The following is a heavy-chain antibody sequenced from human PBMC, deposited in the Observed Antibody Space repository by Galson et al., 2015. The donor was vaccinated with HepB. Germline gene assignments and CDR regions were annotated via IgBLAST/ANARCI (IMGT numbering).Heavy chain of an antibody. D-gene: IGHD6-13*01. CDR3: ARHGRSTYSSSFTYGMDV. Sequence: SVKVSCKASGGTFSSYAISWVRQAPGQGLEWMGGIIPIFGTANYAQKFQGRVTITADESTGTAYMELSSLRSEDTAVYYCARHGRSTYSSSFTYGMDVWGQGTTVTVSS. V-gene: IGHV1-69*13. J-gene: IGHJ6*02. CDR2: IIPIFGTA. CDR1: GGTFSSYA.